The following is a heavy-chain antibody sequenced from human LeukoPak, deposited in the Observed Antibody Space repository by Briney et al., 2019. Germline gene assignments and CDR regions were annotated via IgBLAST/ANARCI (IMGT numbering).Heavy chain of an antibody. D-gene: IGHD2-2*01. V-gene: IGHV4-30-2*06. Sequence: SETLSLTCAVSGGSISSGGYSWSWIRQSPGKGLEWIGYIYHSGSTYYNPSLKSRVTISVDRSKNQFSLKLSSVTAADTAVYYCAISSPNYYYYGMDVWGQGTTVTVSS. CDR1: GGSISSGGYS. CDR2: IYHSGST. CDR3: AISSPNYYYYGMDV. J-gene: IGHJ6*02.